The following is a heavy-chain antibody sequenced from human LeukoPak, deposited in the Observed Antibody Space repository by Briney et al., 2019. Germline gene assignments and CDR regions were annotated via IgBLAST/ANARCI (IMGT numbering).Heavy chain of an antibody. CDR3: ARGTYYYDRSDTPNWFDP. V-gene: IGHV4-4*07. Sequence: SETLSLTCTVSGGSISNYYWSWIRQPAGKGLEWIGLIYTSGSTNYNPSLKSRVTVSIDTSKNQFSLKLSSVTAADTAVYYCARGTYYYDRSDTPNWFDPWGRGTLVTVSS. D-gene: IGHD3-22*01. CDR2: IYTSGST. J-gene: IGHJ5*02. CDR1: GGSISNYY.